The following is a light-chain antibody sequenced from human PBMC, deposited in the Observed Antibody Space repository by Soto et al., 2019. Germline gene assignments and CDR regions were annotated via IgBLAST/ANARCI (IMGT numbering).Light chain of an antibody. CDR1: SSNAGSNY. CDR3: GTWDNSLSAV. J-gene: IGLJ2*01. Sequence: QSVLTQPPSVSAAPGQKVTISCSGSSSNAGSNYVSWYQQLPGTAPKLLIYDNGKRPSGIPDRFSGSQSGTSATLGITGLQTGDEADYYCGTWDNSLSAVFGGGTQLTVL. V-gene: IGLV1-51*01. CDR2: DNG.